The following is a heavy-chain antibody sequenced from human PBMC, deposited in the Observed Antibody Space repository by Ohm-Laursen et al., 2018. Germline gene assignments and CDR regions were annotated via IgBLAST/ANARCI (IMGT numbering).Heavy chain of an antibody. CDR3: AREYSSSSGRAFDI. J-gene: IGHJ3*02. V-gene: IGHV3-48*01. CDR2: ISSSSRTI. Sequence: SLRLSCAASGFPFSAYSMNWVRQAPGKGLEWISYISSSSRTIYYADSVKGRFTISRDTAKNSLFLQMNSLRVEDTAVYYCAREYSSSSGRAFDIWGQGTMVTVSS. D-gene: IGHD6-6*01. CDR1: GFPFSAYS.